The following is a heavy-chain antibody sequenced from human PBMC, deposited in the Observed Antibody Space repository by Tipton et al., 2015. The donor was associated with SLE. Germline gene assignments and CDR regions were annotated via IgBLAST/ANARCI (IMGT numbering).Heavy chain of an antibody. J-gene: IGHJ3*02. CDR3: ANNDFWSGYYPDAFDI. CDR2: ISYDGSNK. D-gene: IGHD3-3*01. V-gene: IGHV3-30-3*01. Sequence: SLRLSCAASGFTFSSYAMHWVRQAPGKGLEWVAVISYDGSNKYYADSVKGRFTISRDNSKNTLYLQMNSLRAEDTAVYYCANNDFWSGYYPDAFDIWGQGTMVTVSS. CDR1: GFTFSSYA.